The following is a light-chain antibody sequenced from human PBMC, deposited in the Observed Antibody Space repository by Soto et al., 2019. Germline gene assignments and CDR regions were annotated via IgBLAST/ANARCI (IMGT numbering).Light chain of an antibody. CDR2: DAS. J-gene: IGKJ1*01. Sequence: DIQMTQSPSTLSASVGDRVTITCRASQSISSWLAWYQQKPGKAPKLLIYDASSLESGVPSRFSGSGSGTDFPLTISSLQPDDFATYYCQQYNSYPWTFGQGTKVDIK. CDR1: QSISSW. CDR3: QQYNSYPWT. V-gene: IGKV1-5*01.